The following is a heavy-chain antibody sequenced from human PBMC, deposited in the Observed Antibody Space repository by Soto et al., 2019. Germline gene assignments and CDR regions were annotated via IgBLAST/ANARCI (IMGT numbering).Heavy chain of an antibody. CDR2: MNPGSGGT. D-gene: IGHD3-16*02. V-gene: IGHV1-8*01. Sequence: GASVKVSFKASGYIFTNNYCSLVRQSTVQGLEWMGWMNPGSGGTWYAQKFQGRVTMTRDISISTAYMELSSLRSDDTAIYYCARMEKFASLNWFDQWGQGTLGTXS. J-gene: IGHJ5*02. CDR3: ARMEKFASLNWFDQ. CDR1: GYIFTNNY.